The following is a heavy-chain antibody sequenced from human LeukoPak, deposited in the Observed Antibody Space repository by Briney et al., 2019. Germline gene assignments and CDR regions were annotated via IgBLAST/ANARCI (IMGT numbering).Heavy chain of an antibody. Sequence: ASVKVSCKASGYTFTSYGISWVRQAPGQGLDWMGWISAYNGNTNYAQKLQGRVTMTTDTSTSTAYMELRSLRSDDTAVYYCARDSSTMVRGVIGRYWGQGTLVTVSS. CDR2: ISAYNGNT. V-gene: IGHV1-18*01. CDR1: GYTFTSYG. D-gene: IGHD3-10*01. CDR3: ARDSSTMVRGVIGRY. J-gene: IGHJ4*02.